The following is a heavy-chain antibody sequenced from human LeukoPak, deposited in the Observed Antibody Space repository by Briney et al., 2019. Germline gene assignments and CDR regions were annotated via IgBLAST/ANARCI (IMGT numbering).Heavy chain of an antibody. V-gene: IGHV1-2*02. CDR1: GYTFTGYY. J-gene: IGHJ4*02. D-gene: IGHD6-13*01. CDR2: INPNSGGT. Sequence: ASVKVSCKTSGYTFTGYYMHWVRQAPGQGLEWMGWINPNSGGTNYAQKFQSRVTMTRDTSISTAYMELSRLRSDDTAVYYCARVARIAAAARFDYWGQGTLVTVSS. CDR3: ARVARIAAAARFDY.